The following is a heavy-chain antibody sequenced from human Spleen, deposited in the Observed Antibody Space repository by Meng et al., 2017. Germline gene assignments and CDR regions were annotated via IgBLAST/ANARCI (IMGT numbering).Heavy chain of an antibody. Sequence: QITLKESGPTLVKPTQTLTLTCTFSGFSVSTRGVGVGWIRQPPGKALEWLALIYWDDDKRYSPSLKGRLTITRDTSKNQVVLTMTNMDPVDTATYCCTHSPYASGVRRDFDYWGQGTLVTVSS. D-gene: IGHD3-10*01. CDR2: IYWDDDK. CDR3: THSPYASGVRRDFDY. CDR1: GFSVSTRGVG. V-gene: IGHV2-5*02. J-gene: IGHJ4*02.